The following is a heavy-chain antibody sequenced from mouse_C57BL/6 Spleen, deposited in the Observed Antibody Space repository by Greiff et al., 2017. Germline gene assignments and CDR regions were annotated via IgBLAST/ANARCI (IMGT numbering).Heavy chain of an antibody. V-gene: IGHV5-17*01. CDR2: ISSGSSTI. CDR3: ARPYYYGSSYSYYFDY. D-gene: IGHD1-1*01. CDR1: GFTFSDYG. Sequence: EVKLVESGGGLVKPGGSLKLSCAASGFTFSDYGMHWVRQAPEKGLEWVAYISSGSSTIYYADTVKGRFTISRDNAKNTLFLQMTSLRSEDTAMYYCARPYYYGSSYSYYFDYWGQGTTRTVSS. J-gene: IGHJ2*01.